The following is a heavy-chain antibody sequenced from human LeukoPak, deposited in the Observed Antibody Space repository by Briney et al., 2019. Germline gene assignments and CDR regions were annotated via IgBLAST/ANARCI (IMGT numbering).Heavy chain of an antibody. J-gene: IGHJ6*02. V-gene: IGHV3-23*01. CDR1: GFTFSSYA. Sequence: GGSLRLSCAASGFTFSSYAMSWVRQAPGKGLEWVSAISGSGGSTYYADSVKGRFTISRDNSKNTLYLQMNSLRAEDTAVYYCAKGVIGYYYYYGMDVWGQGTTVSVSS. CDR2: ISGSGGST. D-gene: IGHD3-10*01. CDR3: AKGVIGYYYYYGMDV.